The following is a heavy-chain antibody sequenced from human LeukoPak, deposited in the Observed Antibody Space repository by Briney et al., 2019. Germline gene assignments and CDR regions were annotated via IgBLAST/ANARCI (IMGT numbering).Heavy chain of an antibody. CDR1: GFTFSSYA. Sequence: QPGGSLRLSCAASGFTFSSYAMSWVRQAPGKGLEWVSAISGSGGSTYYADSVKGRFTISRDNSKNTLFLQMNSLRAEDTAVYYCAKRTDYSNYGPFDYWGQGTLVTVSS. D-gene: IGHD4-11*01. CDR3: AKRTDYSNYGPFDY. V-gene: IGHV3-23*01. J-gene: IGHJ4*02. CDR2: ISGSGGST.